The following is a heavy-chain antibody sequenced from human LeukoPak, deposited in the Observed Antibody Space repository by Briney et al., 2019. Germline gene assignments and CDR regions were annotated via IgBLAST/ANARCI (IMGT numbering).Heavy chain of an antibody. CDR3: AKGSDIVLVPAAAGALFDF. CDR2: ITGSGGYT. V-gene: IGHV3-23*01. D-gene: IGHD2-2*01. CDR1: GFTFSSYA. J-gene: IGHJ4*02. Sequence: GGSLRLSCAASGFTFSSYAMSWVRQAPGKGLEWVSAITGSGGYTYYADSVKGRFTISRDNSRKTLYLQVNSLRAEDTAVYYCAKGSDIVLVPAAAGALFDFWGQGALVTVSS.